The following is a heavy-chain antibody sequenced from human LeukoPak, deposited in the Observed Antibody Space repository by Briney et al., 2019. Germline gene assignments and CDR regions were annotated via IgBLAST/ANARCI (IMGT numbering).Heavy chain of an antibody. V-gene: IGHV3-21*01. J-gene: IGHJ4*02. CDR3: ARRAPSHDFDD. CDR1: GFTFSSYW. CDR2: ISSSSSYI. Sequence: GGSLRLSCAASGFTFSSYWMNWVRQAPGKGLEWVSSISSSSSYIYYADSVKGRFTISRDNAKNSLSLQMNSLRAEDTAVYYCARRAPSHDFDDWGQGTLVTVSS.